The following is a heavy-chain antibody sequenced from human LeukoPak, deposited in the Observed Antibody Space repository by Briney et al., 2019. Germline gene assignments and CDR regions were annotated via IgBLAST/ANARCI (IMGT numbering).Heavy chain of an antibody. CDR2: IRYDGNNK. V-gene: IGHV3-30*02. CDR1: GFTFSSYG. Sequence: GSLRLSCGASGFTFSSYGMHWVRQAPGKGLEWVAFIRYDGNNKYQPDSVKGRFTISRDNSKNTLYLQMNSLRAEDTAVYYCAKDRTMFSGDDAFDIWGQGTMVTVSS. CDR3: AKDRTMFSGDDAFDI. D-gene: IGHD3-10*02. J-gene: IGHJ3*02.